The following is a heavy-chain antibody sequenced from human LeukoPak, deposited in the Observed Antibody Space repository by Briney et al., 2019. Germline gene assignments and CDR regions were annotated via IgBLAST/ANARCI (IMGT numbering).Heavy chain of an antibody. V-gene: IGHV3-74*01. CDR2: INSDGSSA. D-gene: IGHD6-13*01. CDR3: AREGIAAAPGAFDI. CDR1: GFTFSSYW. J-gene: IGHJ3*02. Sequence: PGGSQRLSCAASGFTFSSYWMHWVRQAPGKGLVWVSRINSDGSSASYADSVKGRFTISRDNAKNTLYLQMNSLRAEDTAVYYCAREGIAAAPGAFDIWGQGTMVTVSS.